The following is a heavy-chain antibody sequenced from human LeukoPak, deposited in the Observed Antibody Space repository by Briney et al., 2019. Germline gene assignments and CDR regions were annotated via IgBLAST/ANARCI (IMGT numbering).Heavy chain of an antibody. CDR3: ARVHRPLDPDDAFDI. CDR1: GFTVSSNY. V-gene: IGHV3-66*01. J-gene: IGHJ3*02. CDR2: IYSGGST. Sequence: GGSLRLSCAASGFTVSSNYISWVRQAPGKGLEWVSIIYSGGSTYYADSVKGRFIISRDNSKNTLYLQMNSLRAEDTAVYYCARVHRPLDPDDAFDIWGQGTMVTVSS. D-gene: IGHD1-14*01.